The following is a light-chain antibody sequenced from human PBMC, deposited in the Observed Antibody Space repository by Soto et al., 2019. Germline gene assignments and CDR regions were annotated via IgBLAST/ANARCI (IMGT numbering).Light chain of an antibody. V-gene: IGKV3-15*01. J-gene: IGKJ2*01. CDR3: QQHNDWHPRHT. CDR1: QSVSSN. Sequence: IVMTQSPATLSVSPGERATLSCRASQSVSSNLGWYQQKHGQAPRLLIYGASTRATGVPARFSGSGSGTELTLTTSSLQSEDLPGCYSQQHNDWHPRHTLGQGI. CDR2: GAS.